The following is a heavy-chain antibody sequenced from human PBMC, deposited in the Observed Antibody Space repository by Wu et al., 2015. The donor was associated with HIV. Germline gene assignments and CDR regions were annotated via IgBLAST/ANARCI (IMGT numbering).Heavy chain of an antibody. D-gene: IGHD3-10*01. V-gene: IGHV1-2*02. CDR2: INPNSGGT. J-gene: IGHJ5*02. CDR1: GYTFTGYY. CDR3: ARDRTTMVRGAKWWFDP. Sequence: QVQLVQSGAEVKKPGASVKVSCKASGYTFTGYYMHWVRQAPGQGLEWMGWINPNSGGTNYAQKFQGRVTMTRDTSISTAYMELSRLRSDDTAVYYCARDRTTMVRGAKWWFDPWGQGTLVTVSS.